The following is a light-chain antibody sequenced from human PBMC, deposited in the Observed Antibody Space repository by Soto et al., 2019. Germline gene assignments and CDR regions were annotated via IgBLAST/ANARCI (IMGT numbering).Light chain of an antibody. Sequence: DLPMTQSPSSLSASVGDRVTITCRASQGISNYLAWYQQKPGKVPKLLIYAASTLKSGVPSRFSGSGSGTDFTLAIDSLQPEDDATYYCQNSYSVPWTFGQGTKVEIK. J-gene: IGKJ1*01. CDR2: AAS. CDR1: QGISNY. V-gene: IGKV1-27*01. CDR3: QNSYSVPWT.